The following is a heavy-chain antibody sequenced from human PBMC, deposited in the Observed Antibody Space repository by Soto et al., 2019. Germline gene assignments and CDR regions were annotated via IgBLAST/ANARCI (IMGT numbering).Heavy chain of an antibody. V-gene: IGHV3-33*01. J-gene: IGHJ4*02. D-gene: IGHD3-16*01. CDR3: ARDGDVNTGFGKDY. CDR1: GXTFSNYG. CDR2: IWYDGGNK. Sequence: GSLRLSCAASGXTFSNYGMHWVRQAPGKGLEWVAFIWYDGGNKYYAESVNGLFTISRDNSKNTLYLQMNSMRAEDTAVYYFARDGDVNTGFGKDYWGQGTLGTVS.